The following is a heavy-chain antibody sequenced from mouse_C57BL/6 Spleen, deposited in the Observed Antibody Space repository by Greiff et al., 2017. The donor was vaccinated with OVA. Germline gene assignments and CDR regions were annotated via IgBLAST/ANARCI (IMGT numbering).Heavy chain of an antibody. CDR2: INPSNGGT. CDR3: ARSGVYYSNLFAY. D-gene: IGHD2-5*01. CDR1: GYTFTSYW. J-gene: IGHJ3*01. V-gene: IGHV1-53*01. Sequence: VQLQQPGTELVKPGASVKLSCKASGYTFTSYWMHWVKQRPGQGLEWIGNINPSNGGTNYNEKFKSKATLTVDKSSSTAYMQLSSLTSEDSAVYYCARSGVYYSNLFAYWGQGTLVTVSA.